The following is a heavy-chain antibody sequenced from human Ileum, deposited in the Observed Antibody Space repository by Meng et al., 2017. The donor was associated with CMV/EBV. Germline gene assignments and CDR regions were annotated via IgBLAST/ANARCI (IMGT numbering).Heavy chain of an antibody. V-gene: IGHV1-69*05. D-gene: IGHD4/OR15-4a*01. CDR1: ALSSYG. CDR2: IIPLFGST. Sequence: ALSSYGIIWVRQAPGQGLEWMGGIIPLFGSTNYARKFRGRVTITTDESRTTADMELTNLRSEDTAVYFCVRGMLGIIDYGTSSFDYWGQGTLVTVSS. J-gene: IGHJ4*02. CDR3: VRGMLGIIDYGTSSFDY.